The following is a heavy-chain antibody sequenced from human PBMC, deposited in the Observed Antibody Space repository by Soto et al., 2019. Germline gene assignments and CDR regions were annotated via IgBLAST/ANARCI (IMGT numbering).Heavy chain of an antibody. CDR3: VGGRQWRGGGFDY. CDR2: ISGSSSTI. D-gene: IGHD6-19*01. CDR1: GFTLGTYS. Sequence: EVQLVESGGGLVQPGEPLRLSCAVSGFTLGTYSMNWVRQAPGKGLEWVSYISGSSSTIFYADSVEGRFTISRDNAKNSLYLEMNSLRDEDTAVYFCVGGRQWRGGGFDYWGQGTLVTVSS. V-gene: IGHV3-48*02. J-gene: IGHJ4*02.